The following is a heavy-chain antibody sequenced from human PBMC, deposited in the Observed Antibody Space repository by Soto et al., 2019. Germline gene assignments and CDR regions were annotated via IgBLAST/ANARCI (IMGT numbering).Heavy chain of an antibody. CDR3: ARASGIAAAGTIVS. CDR1: GGSISSGEYR. J-gene: IGHJ4*02. Sequence: QVRLQESGPRLVKPSQTLSLTCTVSGGSISSGEYRWSWIRQPPGKGLEWIGYIHYSGSTYYTPSLERRLTMSVDTSRNQFPLRLTSVTAPDTAVYFCARASGIAAAGTIVSWGQGTLVTVSS. D-gene: IGHD6-13*01. CDR2: IHYSGST. V-gene: IGHV4-30-4*01.